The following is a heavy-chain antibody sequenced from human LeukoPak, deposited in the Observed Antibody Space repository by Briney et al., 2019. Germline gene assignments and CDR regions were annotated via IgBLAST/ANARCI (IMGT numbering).Heavy chain of an antibody. J-gene: IGHJ5*02. V-gene: IGHV3-53*01. CDR2: IYSGGST. CDR3: APGPGFGELSENWFDP. CDR1: GFSVSSVY. Sequence: PGGSLRLSCVASGFSVSSVYMTWVRQAPGKGLEWVSVIYSGGSTYYVDSVKGRFTISRDNSKNTLYLQVNSLRAEDTAVYYCAPGPGFGELSENWFDPWGQGTLVTVSS. D-gene: IGHD3-10*01.